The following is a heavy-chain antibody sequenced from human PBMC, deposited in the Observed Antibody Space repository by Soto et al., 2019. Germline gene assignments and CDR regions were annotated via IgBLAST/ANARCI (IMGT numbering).Heavy chain of an antibody. D-gene: IGHD2-2*01. Sequence: QVQLVESGGGVVQPGRSLRLSCAASGFTFSSYAMHWVRQAPGKGLEWVAVISYDGSNKYYADSVKGRFTISRDNSKNTLCLQMNSLRAEDTAVYYCARDPRPNAYCISTFCYRLPWFDPWGQGALVTVSS. V-gene: IGHV3-30-3*01. CDR2: ISYDGSNK. J-gene: IGHJ5*02. CDR1: GFTFSSYA. CDR3: ARDPRPNAYCISTFCYRLPWFDP.